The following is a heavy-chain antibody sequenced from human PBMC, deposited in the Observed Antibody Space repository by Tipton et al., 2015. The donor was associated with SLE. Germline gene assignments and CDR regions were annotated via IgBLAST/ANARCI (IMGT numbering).Heavy chain of an antibody. Sequence: TLSLTCTVSGCSTRGYYWSWIRQHPGKSLEWIGYIYNTVNTYYNPSLTSRVTISDDTSKNQFSLTLSSVTAADTAIYYCSRFGRSAAMDWFDRWGQGTLVTVSS. CDR3: SRFGRSAAMDWFDR. V-gene: IGHV4-31*03. D-gene: IGHD2-2*01. CDR1: GCSTRGYY. CDR2: IYNTVNT. J-gene: IGHJ5*02.